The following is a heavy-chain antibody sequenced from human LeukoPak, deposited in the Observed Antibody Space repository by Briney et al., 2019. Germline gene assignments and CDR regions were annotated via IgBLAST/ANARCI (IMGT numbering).Heavy chain of an antibody. Sequence: SETLSLTCTVSGGSISSYYWSWIRQPPGQGLEGIGYIYYSGSTNYNPSLKCTITVSVDTSQNQFSLKLSSVTAADTAVYYCARVKSDYYYYMDVWGKGTTVTVSS. CDR3: ARVKSDYYYYMDV. J-gene: IGHJ6*03. V-gene: IGHV4-59*01. CDR2: IYYSGST. CDR1: GGSISSYY.